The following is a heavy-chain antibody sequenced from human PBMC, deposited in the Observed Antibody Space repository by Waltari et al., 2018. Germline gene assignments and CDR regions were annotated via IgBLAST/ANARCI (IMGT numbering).Heavy chain of an antibody. CDR1: GGTFSSYA. V-gene: IGHV1-69*12. D-gene: IGHD3-22*01. J-gene: IGHJ3*02. CDR3: ARDVVYYYDSSAPGNAFDI. CDR2: IIPIFGTA. Sequence: QVQLVQSVAEVKKPGSSVKVSCKASGGTFSSYAISWVRQAPGQGLEWMGGIIPIFGTANYAQKFQGRVTITADESTSTAYMELSSLRSEDTAVYYCARDVVYYYDSSAPGNAFDIWGQGTMVTVSS.